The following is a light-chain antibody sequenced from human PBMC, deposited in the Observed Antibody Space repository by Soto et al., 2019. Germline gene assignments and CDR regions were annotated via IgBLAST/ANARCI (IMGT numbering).Light chain of an antibody. Sequence: QSALTQPRSVSGSPGQSVTISCTGTSSDVGGYNYVSWYQQHPGKAPKLMIYDVNKRPSGVPDRFSGSKSGNTASLTISELQAEDEADYYCCSYAGSYTLVFGTGTKVTVL. CDR3: CSYAGSYTLV. CDR2: DVN. J-gene: IGLJ1*01. V-gene: IGLV2-11*01. CDR1: SSDVGGYNY.